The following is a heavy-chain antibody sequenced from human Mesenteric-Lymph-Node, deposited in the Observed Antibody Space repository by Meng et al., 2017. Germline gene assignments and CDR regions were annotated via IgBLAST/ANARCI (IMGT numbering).Heavy chain of an antibody. J-gene: IGHJ5*02. CDR1: GYTFTDYY. D-gene: IGHD5-18*01. Sequence: QVQLVQSWAEVKKPGASVKVSCKASGYTFTDYYRYRVRQAPGQGLEWMGRLNPNRGDTNYAQKFQGRVTMTRDTSISTAYMELSRLTSDDTAVYYCARGIVDGYGGDSWFDPWGQGTLVTVSS. V-gene: IGHV1-2*06. CDR3: ARGIVDGYGGDSWFDP. CDR2: LNPNRGDT.